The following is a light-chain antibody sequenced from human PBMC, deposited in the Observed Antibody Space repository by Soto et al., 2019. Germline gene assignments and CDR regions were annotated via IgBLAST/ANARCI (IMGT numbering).Light chain of an antibody. CDR2: EVS. V-gene: IGLV2-14*01. CDR3: SSYASSSTLV. Sequence: QSALTQPASVSGSPGQSITMSCTGTNSDIGGYNYVSWHQQYPGKAPKLMMYEVSYRPSGVSNRFSGSKSGNTASLTISGLQAEDEADYYCSSYASSSTLVFGGGTQLTVL. J-gene: IGLJ3*02. CDR1: NSDIGGYNY.